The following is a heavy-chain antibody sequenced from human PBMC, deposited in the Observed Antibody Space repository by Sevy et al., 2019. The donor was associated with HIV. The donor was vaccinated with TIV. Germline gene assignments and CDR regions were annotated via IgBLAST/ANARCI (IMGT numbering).Heavy chain of an antibody. V-gene: IGHV3-13*01. CDR3: ARGGDFYSSSSPYNFDY. D-gene: IGHD6-6*01. CDR1: GFTFSSYD. Sequence: GGSLRLSCAASGFTFSSYDMHWVHQATGKGLEWVSAIGTAGDTYYPGSVKGRFTISRENAKNSLYLQMNSLRAGDTAVYYCARGGDFYSSSSPYNFDYWGQGTLVTVSS. J-gene: IGHJ4*02. CDR2: IGTAGDT.